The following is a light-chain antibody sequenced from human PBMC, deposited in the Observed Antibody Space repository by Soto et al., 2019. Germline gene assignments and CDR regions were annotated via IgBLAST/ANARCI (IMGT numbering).Light chain of an antibody. CDR1: QGISNY. CDR2: VAS. V-gene: IGKV1-27*01. CDR3: QNYNSAPIP. J-gene: IGKJ5*01. Sequence: DIQMTQSPSSLSASVGDRVTITCRASQGISNYLAWYQQKPGQVPKLLIYVASTLQSGVPSRFSGRGSGTDFSLSISSLQPEDVATYYCQNYNSAPIPFGQGTRLEIK.